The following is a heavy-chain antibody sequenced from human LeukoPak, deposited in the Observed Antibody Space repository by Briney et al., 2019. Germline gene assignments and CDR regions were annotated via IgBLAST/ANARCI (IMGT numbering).Heavy chain of an antibody. CDR3: ASASGSNYDILTGYYPFDY. V-gene: IGHV4-39*07. CDR2: MYYSGIT. Sequence: ETLSLTCSVSGGSITSTTYYWGWIRQPPGKGLEWIGTMYYSGITYYNPSLKSRVTMSVDTSKNQFSLKLSSVTAADTAVYYCASASGSNYDILTGYYPFDYWGQGTLVTVSS. J-gene: IGHJ4*02. D-gene: IGHD3-9*01. CDR1: GGSITSTTYY.